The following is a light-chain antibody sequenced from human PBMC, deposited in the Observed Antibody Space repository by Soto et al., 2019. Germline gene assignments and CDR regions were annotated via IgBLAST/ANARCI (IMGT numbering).Light chain of an antibody. CDR3: QQYGSAPFT. V-gene: IGKV3-20*01. CDR2: GAS. J-gene: IGKJ2*01. CDR1: QSVSSSY. Sequence: EIVLTQSPGTLPLSPGERATLSCRASQSVSSSYLVWYQQKPGQAPRPLIYGASTRATGIPDRFSGSGSGTDFTLTISRLEPEDFAVYYCQQYGSAPFTLGQGTKRQIK.